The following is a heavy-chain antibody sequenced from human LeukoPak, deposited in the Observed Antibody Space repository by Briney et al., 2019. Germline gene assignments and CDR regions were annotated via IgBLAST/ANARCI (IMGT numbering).Heavy chain of an antibody. J-gene: IGHJ4*02. CDR3: ARGVAYNWNDFLLSDY. D-gene: IGHD1-1*01. V-gene: IGHV3-11*01. CDR1: GFTFSDYY. Sequence: GGSLRLSCAASGFTFSDYYMSWIRQAPGKGLEWVSYISSSGSTIYYADSVKGRFTISRDNAKNSLYLQMNSLRAEDTAVCYCARGVAYNWNDFLLSDYWGQGTLVTVSS. CDR2: ISSSGSTI.